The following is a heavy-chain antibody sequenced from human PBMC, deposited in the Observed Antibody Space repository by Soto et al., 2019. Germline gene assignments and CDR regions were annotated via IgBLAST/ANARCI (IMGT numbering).Heavy chain of an antibody. Sequence: ASVKVSCKASGYTFTSYGISWVRQAPGQGLEWMGWISAYNGNTNYAQKLQGRVTMTTDTSTSTAYMELRSLRSDDTAVYYCARDCISTSCSHYYYHYGMDVWGQGTTVTVSS. J-gene: IGHJ6*02. CDR1: GYTFTSYG. V-gene: IGHV1-18*01. CDR3: ARDCISTSCSHYYYHYGMDV. D-gene: IGHD2-2*01. CDR2: ISAYNGNT.